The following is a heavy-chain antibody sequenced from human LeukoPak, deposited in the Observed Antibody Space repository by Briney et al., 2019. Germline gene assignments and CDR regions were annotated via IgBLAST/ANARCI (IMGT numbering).Heavy chain of an antibody. J-gene: IGHJ3*02. D-gene: IGHD3-16*02. CDR1: GFTFSSYS. CDR3: ARDHDYVWGSYRPAYDAFDI. CDR2: ISSSSSYI. Sequence: GGSLRLSCAASGFTFSSYSMNWVRQAPGKGLKWVSSISSSSSYIYYADSVKGRFTISRDNAKNSLYLQMNSLRAEDTAVYYCARDHDYVWGSYRPAYDAFDIWGQGTMVTVSS. V-gene: IGHV3-21*01.